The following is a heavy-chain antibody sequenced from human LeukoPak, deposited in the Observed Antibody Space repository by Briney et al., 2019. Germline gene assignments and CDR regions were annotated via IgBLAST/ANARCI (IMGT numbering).Heavy chain of an antibody. CDR1: GFTFSSYP. CDR2: ISGSGGST. V-gene: IGHV3-23*01. Sequence: GGSLRLSCAASGFTFSSYPMSWVRQGPGKGLEWVSAISGSGGSTYSADSVKGRFTISRDNSKNTLYLQMNSLRAEDTAVYYCAKGSGSYLSPLYYFDYWGQGTLVTVSS. D-gene: IGHD1-26*01. CDR3: AKGSGSYLSPLYYFDY. J-gene: IGHJ4*02.